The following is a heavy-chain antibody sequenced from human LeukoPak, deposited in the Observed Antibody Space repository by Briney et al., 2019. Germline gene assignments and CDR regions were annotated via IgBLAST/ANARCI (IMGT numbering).Heavy chain of an antibody. CDR2: IYHSGST. D-gene: IGHD3-10*01. CDR1: GGSVSSSNW. CDR3: ARDGQSGSSYYFDY. V-gene: IGHV4-4*02. J-gene: IGHJ4*02. Sequence: PSGTLSLTCAVSGGSVSSSNWWSWVRQPPGKGLEWIGEIYHSGSTNYNPSLKSRVTISVDKSKNQFSLKLSSVTAADTAVYYCARDGQSGSSYYFDYWGQGTLVTVSS.